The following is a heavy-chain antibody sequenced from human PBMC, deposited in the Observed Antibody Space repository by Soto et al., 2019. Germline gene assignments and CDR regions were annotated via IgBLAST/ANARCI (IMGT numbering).Heavy chain of an antibody. V-gene: IGHV3-33*01. CDR1: GFTFRSYG. CDR3: ARDNEQQLAPVYSMDV. J-gene: IGHJ6*02. D-gene: IGHD6-13*01. CDR2: IWYDGSNT. Sequence: QPGGSLRLSCAASGFTFRSYGMHWVRQAPGKGLEWVTVIWYDGSNTYYVDSVKGRFTISRDNSKNTLYLQMNSLRAEDTAVYYCARDNEQQLAPVYSMDVWGQGTTVTVSS.